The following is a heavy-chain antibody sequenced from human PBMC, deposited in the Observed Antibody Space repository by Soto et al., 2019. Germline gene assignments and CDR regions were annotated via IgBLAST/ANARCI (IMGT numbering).Heavy chain of an antibody. CDR2: INHSGST. CDR3: AVSGGKRRDTVTIRY. D-gene: IGHD4-17*01. Sequence: SETLSLTCAVYGGSFSGYYWSWIRQPPGKGLEWIGEINHSGSTNYNPSLKSRVTISVDTSKNQFSLKLSSVTAADTAVYYCAVSGGKRRDTVTIRYWGQGTLVTVSS. V-gene: IGHV4-34*01. J-gene: IGHJ4*02. CDR1: GGSFSGYY.